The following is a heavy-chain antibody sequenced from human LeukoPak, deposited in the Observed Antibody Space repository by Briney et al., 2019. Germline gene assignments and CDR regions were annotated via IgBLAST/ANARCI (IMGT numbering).Heavy chain of an antibody. J-gene: IGHJ4*02. D-gene: IGHD3-22*01. CDR2: ISSSSSYI. V-gene: IGHV3-21*01. CDR1: GFTFSSYS. CDR3: ARASSSGYSRFDY. Sequence: GGSLRLSCAATGFTFSSYSMNWVRQAPGKGLEWVSSISSSSSYIYYADSVKGRFTISRDNAKNSLYLQMNSLRAEDTAVYYCARASSSGYSRFDYWGQGTLVTVSS.